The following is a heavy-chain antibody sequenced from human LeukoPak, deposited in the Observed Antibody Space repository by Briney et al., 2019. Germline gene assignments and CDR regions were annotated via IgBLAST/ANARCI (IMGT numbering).Heavy chain of an antibody. D-gene: IGHD3-9*01. CDR2: ISYDGSNK. V-gene: IGHV3-30*18. J-gene: IGHJ6*02. CDR1: GFTFSSYG. CDR3: ANSIPPVNFEGSIQAYGMDV. Sequence: GGSLRLSCAASGFTFSSYGMNWVRQAPGKGLEWVGVISYDGSNKYYAYSVKGRFTISRDNSKSTLYLQMNSLRAEDTAVYNCANSIPPVNFEGSIQAYGMDVWGQGTTVTVSS.